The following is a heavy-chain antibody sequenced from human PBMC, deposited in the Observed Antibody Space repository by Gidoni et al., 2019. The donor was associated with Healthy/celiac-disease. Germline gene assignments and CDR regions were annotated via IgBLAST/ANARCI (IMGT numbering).Heavy chain of an antibody. CDR2: IWYDGSNK. CDR1: GFTFSSYG. Sequence: QVQLVESGGGVVQPGRSLRLSCSASGFTFSSYGMHWVRQAPGKGLEWVAVIWYDGSNKYYADSVKGRFTISRDNSKNTLYLQMNSLRAEDTAVYYCARDYYDSSGYPSDYWGQGTLVTVSS. CDR3: ARDYYDSSGYPSDY. V-gene: IGHV3-33*01. J-gene: IGHJ4*02. D-gene: IGHD3-22*01.